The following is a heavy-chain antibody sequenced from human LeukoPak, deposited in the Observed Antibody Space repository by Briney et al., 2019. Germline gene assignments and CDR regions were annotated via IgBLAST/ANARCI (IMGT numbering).Heavy chain of an antibody. CDR2: ISSNGGST. CDR3: ARTVAAAYYFDY. V-gene: IGHV3-64*01. CDR1: GFTFSSYA. J-gene: IGHJ4*02. Sequence: GGSLRLSCAASGFTFSSYAMHWVRQAPGKGLEYVSAISSNGGSTYYANSVKGRFTISRDNSKNTLYLQMGSLRAEDMAVYYCARTVAAAYYFDYWGQGTLVTVSS. D-gene: IGHD6-19*01.